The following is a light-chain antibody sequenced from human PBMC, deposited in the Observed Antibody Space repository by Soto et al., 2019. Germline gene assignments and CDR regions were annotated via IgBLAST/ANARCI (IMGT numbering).Light chain of an antibody. CDR1: QSISTW. Sequence: DIQMTQSPSTLSASVGDRVTITCRASQSISTWLAWYQQKPGKAPKLLIYDASILQSGVPSRFSGHGSGTDFTLTISSLQPDDFATYYCQQYNSYTTFGQGTKLEIK. V-gene: IGKV1-5*01. CDR3: QQYNSYTT. CDR2: DAS. J-gene: IGKJ2*01.